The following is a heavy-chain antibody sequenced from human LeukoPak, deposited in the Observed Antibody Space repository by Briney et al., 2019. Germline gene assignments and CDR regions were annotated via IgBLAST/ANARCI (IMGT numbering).Heavy chain of an antibody. CDR1: GFTFDDYA. V-gene: IGHV3-9*01. J-gene: IGHJ5*02. Sequence: PGGSLRLSCAASGFTFDDYAMHWVRQAPGKGLEWVSGISWDGGSIAYADSVKGRFTISRDNAKSSLYLQVNSLRADDTALYYCAKAGISRRWQNWLDPWGQGTLVTVSS. CDR2: ISWDGGSI. CDR3: AKAGISRRWQNWLDP. D-gene: IGHD6-13*01.